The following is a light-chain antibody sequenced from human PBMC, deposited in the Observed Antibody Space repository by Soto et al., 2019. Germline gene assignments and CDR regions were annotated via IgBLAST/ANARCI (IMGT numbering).Light chain of an antibody. CDR2: GAS. V-gene: IGKV3-11*01. CDR1: QSINRH. Sequence: EIVSTQSPATLSLSPGERATLSCRASQSINRHLAWYRQKPGQAPRLLIYGASSRATGIPDRFSGSGSGTDFTLTISRLEPEDFAVYYCQQYNNWPPITFGQGTRLEIK. CDR3: QQYNNWPPIT. J-gene: IGKJ5*01.